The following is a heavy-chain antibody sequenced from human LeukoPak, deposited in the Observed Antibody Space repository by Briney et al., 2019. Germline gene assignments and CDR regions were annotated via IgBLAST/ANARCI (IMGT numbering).Heavy chain of an antibody. V-gene: IGHV4-34*01. D-gene: IGHD5-18*01. CDR3: ARGLPSNTAMVSDAFDI. CDR1: GGSFSGYY. Sequence: PSETLSLTCAVYGGSFSGYYWSWIRQPPGKGLEWIGEINHSGSTNYNPSLKSRVTISVDTSKNQFSLKLSSVTAADTAVYYCARGLPSNTAMVSDAFDIWGQGTMATVSS. J-gene: IGHJ3*02. CDR2: INHSGST.